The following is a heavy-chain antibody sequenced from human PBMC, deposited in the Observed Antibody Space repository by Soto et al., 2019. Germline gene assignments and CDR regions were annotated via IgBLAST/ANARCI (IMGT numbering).Heavy chain of an antibody. J-gene: IGHJ4*02. CDR1: GGSISSGDYY. Sequence: SETLSLTCSVSGGSISSGDYYWSWIRQPPGKGLEWIGYIYYSGSTYYNPSLKSRVTISVDTSKNQFSLKLSSVTAADTAVYYCASWVVYGDYFYVFDYWGQGTLVTVSS. V-gene: IGHV4-30-4*01. CDR2: IYYSGST. CDR3: ASWVVYGDYFYVFDY. D-gene: IGHD4-17*01.